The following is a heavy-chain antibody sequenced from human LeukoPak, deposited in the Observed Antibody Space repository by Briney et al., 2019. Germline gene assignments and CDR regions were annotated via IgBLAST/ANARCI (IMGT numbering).Heavy chain of an antibody. D-gene: IGHD3-10*01. J-gene: IGHJ5*02. V-gene: IGHV5-51*01. Sequence: GAALQISYEGSGYSFTSYWIGWVRPMPGKGLEWMGIIYPGDSDTRYSPSFQGQVTISADKSISTAYLQWSSLKASDTAMYYCARYGRGRSFDHWGQGTLVTVSS. CDR3: ARYGRGRSFDH. CDR2: IYPGDSDT. CDR1: GYSFTSYW.